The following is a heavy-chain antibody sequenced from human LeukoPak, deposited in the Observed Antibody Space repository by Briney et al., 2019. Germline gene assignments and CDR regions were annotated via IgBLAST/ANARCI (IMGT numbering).Heavy chain of an antibody. CDR1: GPFSSYV. Sequence: TGGSLRLSCAASGPFSSYVMTWVRQAPGRGLGWVSTLSASGGSTYYADSVKGRFTISRDNSKNTLYLQMSSLRAEDTAVYFCAKDLILVLPAAYDYWGQGTLVTVSS. CDR3: AKDLILVLPAAYDY. CDR2: LSASGGST. D-gene: IGHD2-2*01. V-gene: IGHV3-23*01. J-gene: IGHJ4*02.